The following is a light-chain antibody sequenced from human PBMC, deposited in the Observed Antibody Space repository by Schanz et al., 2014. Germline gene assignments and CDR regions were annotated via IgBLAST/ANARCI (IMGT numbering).Light chain of an antibody. CDR3: SAWDDSLSGPV. V-gene: IGLV1-47*02. J-gene: IGLJ2*01. CDR2: NNY. Sequence: SVLTQPPSASGTPGQRVTISCSGSSSNIGSNYVYWYQHLPGTAPKLLIYNNYQRPSGVPDRFSGSKSGTSVSLAISGLRSEDEADYYCSAWDDSLSGPVFGGGTKLTVL. CDR1: SSNIGSNY.